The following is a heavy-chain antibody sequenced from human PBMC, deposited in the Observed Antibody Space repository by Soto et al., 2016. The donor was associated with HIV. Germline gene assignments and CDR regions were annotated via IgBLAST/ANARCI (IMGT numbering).Heavy chain of an antibody. D-gene: IGHD1-26*01. J-gene: IGHJ3*02. CDR1: GGTFSSYA. Sequence: QVQLVQSGAEVKKPGASVKVSCKASGGTFSSYAITWVRQAPGQGLEWMGDIIPLSGTVNSAQKLQGRVTITADEFTSTAYMELSSLRSDDTAVYYCATFLIVGATPDAFDIWAKGQWSPSLQ. V-gene: IGHV1-69*01. CDR2: IIPLSGTV. CDR3: ATFLIVGATPDAFDI.